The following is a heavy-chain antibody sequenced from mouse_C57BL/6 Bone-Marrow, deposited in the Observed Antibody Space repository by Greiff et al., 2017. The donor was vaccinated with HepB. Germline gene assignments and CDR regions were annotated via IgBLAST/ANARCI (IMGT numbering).Heavy chain of an antibody. J-gene: IGHJ4*01. CDR1: GYTFTSYW. D-gene: IGHD2-4*01. CDR2: INPSSGYT. Sequence: QVQLKESGAELAKPGASVKLSCKASGYTFTSYWMHWVKQRPGQGLEWIGYINPSSGYTKYNQKFKDKATLTADKSSSTAYMQLSSLTYEDSAVYYCARRPRYYEGAMDYWGQGTSVTVSS. CDR3: ARRPRYYEGAMDY. V-gene: IGHV1-7*01.